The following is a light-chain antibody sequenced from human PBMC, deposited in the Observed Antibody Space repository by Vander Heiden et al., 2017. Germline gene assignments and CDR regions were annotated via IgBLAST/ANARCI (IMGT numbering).Light chain of an antibody. CDR3: SSYASSYLYV. Sequence: QSALTQPRSVSGSPGQSVTISCTGTSSDVGGYNYVSWYKQHPGKAPKLLIYDVSKRPAGVPVRFSVSSSGTTSSLTISGLQAADAADYYCSSYASSYLYVFGTGTKVTVL. CDR2: DVS. CDR1: SSDVGGYNY. J-gene: IGLJ1*01. V-gene: IGLV2-11*01.